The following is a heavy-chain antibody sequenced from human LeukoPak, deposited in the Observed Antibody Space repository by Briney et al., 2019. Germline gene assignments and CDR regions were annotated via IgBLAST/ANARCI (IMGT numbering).Heavy chain of an antibody. CDR2: ISSSSSTI. J-gene: IGHJ6*03. CDR1: GFTFSSYS. CDR3: ARGVELYYYYYMDV. D-gene: IGHD6-6*01. V-gene: IGHV3-48*01. Sequence: PGGSLRLSCAASGFTFSSYSMNWVRQAPGKGLEWVSYISSSSSTIYYADSVKGRFTISRDNAKNSLYLQMNSLRAEDTAVYYCARGVELYYYYYMDVWGKGTTVTVSS.